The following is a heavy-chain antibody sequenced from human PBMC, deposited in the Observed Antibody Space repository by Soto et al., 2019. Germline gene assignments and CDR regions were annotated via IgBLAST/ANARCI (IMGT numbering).Heavy chain of an antibody. V-gene: IGHV3-21*01. CDR1: GFTFSSYS. CDR2: ISSSSSYI. Sequence: GGSLRLSCAASGFTFSSYSMNWVRQAPGKGLEWVSSISSSSSYIYYADSVKGRFTISRDNAKNSLYLQMNSLRAEDTAVYYCARDVNLGYCSGGSCSPNWFDPWGQGTLVTVSS. CDR3: ARDVNLGYCSGGSCSPNWFDP. D-gene: IGHD2-15*01. J-gene: IGHJ5*02.